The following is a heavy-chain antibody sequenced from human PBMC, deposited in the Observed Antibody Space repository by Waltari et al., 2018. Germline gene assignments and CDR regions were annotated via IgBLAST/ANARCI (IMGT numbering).Heavy chain of an antibody. CDR3: ARGPLGYSNYSPFDY. CDR1: GYTFTRYA. CDR2: INAGNGNT. V-gene: IGHV1-3*01. J-gene: IGHJ4*02. Sequence: QVQLVQSGAEVKKPGASVKVSCKASGYTFTRYAMHWVRQAPGQGLEWMGWINAGNGNTQYAHKFQGRVTITMDTSASTAYMELSSLRSEDTAVYYCARGPLGYSNYSPFDYWGQGTLVTVSS. D-gene: IGHD4-4*01.